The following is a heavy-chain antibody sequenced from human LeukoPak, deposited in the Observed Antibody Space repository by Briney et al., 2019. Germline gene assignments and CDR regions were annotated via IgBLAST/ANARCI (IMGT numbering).Heavy chain of an antibody. CDR1: GFTFSLYW. D-gene: IGHD3-16*01. CDR3: VRQMIRFWFDP. J-gene: IGHJ5*02. V-gene: IGHV3-7*01. CDR2: INPDGSQK. Sequence: GGSLRLSCAASGFTFSLYWMTWVRQSPGKGLEWVADINPDGSQKYSVDSVKGRFTISRDNAKNLLFLQMNSLRAEDTAVYYCVRQMIRFWFDPWGQGTQVTVSS.